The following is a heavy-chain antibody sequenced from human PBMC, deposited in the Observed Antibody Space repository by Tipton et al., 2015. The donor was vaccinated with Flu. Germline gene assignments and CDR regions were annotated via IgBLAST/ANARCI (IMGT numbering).Heavy chain of an antibody. Sequence: TLSLTCTDSGGSISRSSYNWGWIRQPPGKGLEWIASIYYSGRTYHNPSLKSRVTMSVDTSMNQFSLKVRSATAADTAVYYCARSNGSGNYATWGQGTLVTVSS. CDR1: GGSISRSSYN. D-gene: IGHD3-10*01. J-gene: IGHJ1*01. CDR3: ARSNGSGNYAT. CDR2: IYYSGRT. V-gene: IGHV4-39*07.